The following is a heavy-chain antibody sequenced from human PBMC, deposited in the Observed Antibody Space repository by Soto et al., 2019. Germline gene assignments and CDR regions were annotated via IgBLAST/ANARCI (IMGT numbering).Heavy chain of an antibody. V-gene: IGHV4-39*01. Sequence: SETLSHTYTVSGGSISSNIYYWCWIRQPPGKGLEWIGNIHYSGSTYYDSSLQSRVTISIDTSKNQFSLKLSSVTATDTAVYYCASQHYYDSSGYYVVYWGQGTLVTVS. CDR1: GGSISSNIYY. CDR3: ASQHYYDSSGYYVVY. D-gene: IGHD3-22*01. CDR2: IHYSGST. J-gene: IGHJ4*02.